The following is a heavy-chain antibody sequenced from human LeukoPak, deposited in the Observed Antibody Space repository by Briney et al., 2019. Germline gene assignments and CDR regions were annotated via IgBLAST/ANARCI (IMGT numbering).Heavy chain of an antibody. CDR3: ARRAVAATFDY. CDR2: IYYSGST. D-gene: IGHD6-19*01. J-gene: IGHJ4*02. V-gene: IGHV4-39*01. CDR1: GGSISSSSYY. Sequence: SETLSLTCTVSGGSISSSSYYRGWIRQPPAKGLEWIGSIYYSGSTYYNPSLKSRVAISVDTSKNQFSLKLSSVTAADTAVYYCARRAVAATFDYWGQGTLVTVSS.